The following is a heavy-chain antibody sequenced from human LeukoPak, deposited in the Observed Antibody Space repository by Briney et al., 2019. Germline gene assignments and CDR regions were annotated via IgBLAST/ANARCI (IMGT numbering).Heavy chain of an antibody. J-gene: IGHJ5*02. V-gene: IGHV4-61*02. CDR3: AREGTLLRFLEWSRFGGWFDP. CDR1: GGSISSGSYY. Sequence: PSETLSLTCTVSGGSISSGSYYWSWIRQPAGKGLEWIGRIYTSGSTNYNPSLKSRVTISVDTSKNQFSLKLSTVTAADTAVYYCAREGTLLRFLEWSRFGGWFDPWGQGTLVTVSS. CDR2: IYTSGST. D-gene: IGHD3-3*01.